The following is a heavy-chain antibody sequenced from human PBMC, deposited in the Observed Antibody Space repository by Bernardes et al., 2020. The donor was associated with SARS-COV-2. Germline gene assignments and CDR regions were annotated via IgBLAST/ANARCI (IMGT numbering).Heavy chain of an antibody. V-gene: IGHV3-74*01. CDR3: ARGSGNYYFDY. D-gene: IGHD3-3*01. CDR1: GFTFNSYY. CDR2: ISEDGSST. J-gene: IGHJ4*02. Sequence: GGSLRLSCAASGFTFNSYYIHWVRQVPDKGLVWVSRISEDGSSTNYVDSVKGRFAISRDNARNTVYLQMNSLRAEDAAVYYCARGSGNYYFDYWGQGTLLTVSS.